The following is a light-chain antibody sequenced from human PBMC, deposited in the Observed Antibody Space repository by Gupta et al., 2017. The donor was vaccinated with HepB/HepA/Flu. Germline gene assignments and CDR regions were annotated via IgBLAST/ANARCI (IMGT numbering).Light chain of an antibody. V-gene: IGKV1-39*01. Sequence: DIQMTQSPSSLSASVGDRVTITCRASQSISSYLNWYQQKPGKAPKLLIYAASSLQSGVPSRFSGSGSGTDFTLTISRRQPEDFATYYCQQRDSTPRTFGHGTKVDIK. CDR3: QQRDSTPRT. CDR1: QSISSY. J-gene: IGKJ3*01. CDR2: AAS.